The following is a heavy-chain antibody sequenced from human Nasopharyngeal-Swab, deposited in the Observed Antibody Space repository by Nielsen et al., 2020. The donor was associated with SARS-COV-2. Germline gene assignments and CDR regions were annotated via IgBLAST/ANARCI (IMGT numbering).Heavy chain of an antibody. CDR2: ISWNSGSI. Sequence: GGSLRLSCAASGFTFDDYAMHWVRQAPGKGLEWVSGISWNSGSIGYADSVKGRFTISRDNAKNSLYLQMNSLRAEDTALYYCATAGIAADVRVYYYYGMDVWGQGTTVTVSS. CDR3: ATAGIAADVRVYYYYGMDV. V-gene: IGHV3-9*01. D-gene: IGHD6-13*01. CDR1: GFTFDDYA. J-gene: IGHJ6*02.